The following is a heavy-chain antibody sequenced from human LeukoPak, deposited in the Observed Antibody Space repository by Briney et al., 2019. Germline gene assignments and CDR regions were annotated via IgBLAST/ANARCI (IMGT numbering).Heavy chain of an antibody. Sequence: GGSLRLSCAASGFIFSSYDMHWVRQVPGKGLEWVSAIGTAGDPYYLGSVKGRFTISRENAKNSLFLQMNSLRAGDTAMYYCARAPRIVGYGLDVWGQGTTVTVSS. CDR1: GFIFSSYD. D-gene: IGHD3-22*01. J-gene: IGHJ6*02. CDR2: IGTAGDP. CDR3: ARAPRIVGYGLDV. V-gene: IGHV3-13*05.